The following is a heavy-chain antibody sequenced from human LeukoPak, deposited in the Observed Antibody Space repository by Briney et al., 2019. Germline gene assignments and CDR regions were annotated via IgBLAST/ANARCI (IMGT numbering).Heavy chain of an antibody. CDR3: AGSSGYYYDHDY. Sequence: GASVKVSCKASVDTFSSYAISWVRQAPGQGLEWMGMIFPILGIANYAQKFQGRVTITADKSTSTAYMELSSLRSEDTAVYYCAGSSGYYYDHDYWGQGTLVTVSS. V-gene: IGHV1-69*04. J-gene: IGHJ4*02. CDR2: IFPILGIA. CDR1: VDTFSSYA. D-gene: IGHD3-22*01.